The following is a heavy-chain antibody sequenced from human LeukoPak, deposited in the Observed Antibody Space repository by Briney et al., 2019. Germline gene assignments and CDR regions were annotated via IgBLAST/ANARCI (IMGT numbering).Heavy chain of an antibody. D-gene: IGHD2-2*01. CDR2: IGTAGDT. J-gene: IGHJ6*02. V-gene: IGHV3-13*01. Sequence: GGSLRLSCAASGFTFSSHAMHWVRQATGKGLEWVSAIGTAGDTYYPGSVKGRFTISRENAKNSLYLQMNSLRAGDTAVYYCARGSKNCSSTSCYGDDYYYGMDVWGQGTTVTVSS. CDR3: ARGSKNCSSTSCYGDDYYYGMDV. CDR1: GFTFSSHA.